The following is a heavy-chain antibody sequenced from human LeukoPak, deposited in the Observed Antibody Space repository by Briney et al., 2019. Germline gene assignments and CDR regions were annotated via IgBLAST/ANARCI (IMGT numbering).Heavy chain of an antibody. V-gene: IGHV1-2*02. D-gene: IGHD2-2*01. CDR2: INPKRGGT. Sequence: ASVKVSCKASGDTFTGYYMHGGRQAPGEGGERIGGINPKRGGTKYAQKFQGRVTMTRATSISTSYMELSRPRSDYTAVYYCARADIVVVPAADFDYWGQGTLVTVSS. CDR1: GDTFTGYY. J-gene: IGHJ4*02. CDR3: ARADIVVVPAADFDY.